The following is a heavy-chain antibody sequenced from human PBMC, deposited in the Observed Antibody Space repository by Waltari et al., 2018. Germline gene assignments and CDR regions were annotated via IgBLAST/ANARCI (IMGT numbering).Heavy chain of an antibody. CDR2: ISWNSGNI. CDR1: GFTFDDYA. V-gene: IGHV3-9*01. CDR3: AKGHSGSYGLDS. J-gene: IGHJ4*02. D-gene: IGHD1-26*01. Sequence: EVQLVESGGGWVQPGRSLRLSCAASGFTFDDYAMHWVRQAPGKGLEWVSGISWNSGNIGYADSVKGRFTISRDNAKNSLYLQMNSLRTGDTALYYCAKGHSGSYGLDSWGQGTLVTVSP.